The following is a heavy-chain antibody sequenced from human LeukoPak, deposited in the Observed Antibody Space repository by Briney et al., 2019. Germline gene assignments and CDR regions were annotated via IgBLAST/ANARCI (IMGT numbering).Heavy chain of an antibody. CDR3: ASKSARIYYYYGMDV. CDR2: MNPNSGNT. J-gene: IGHJ6*02. D-gene: IGHD5-12*01. CDR1: GYTFTSYD. Sequence: ASVKVSCKASGYTFTSYDINWVRQATGQGLEWMGWMNPNSGNTGYAQKFQGSVTMTRNTSISTAYMELSSLRSEDTAVYYCASKSARIYYYYGMDVWGQGTTVTVSS. V-gene: IGHV1-8*01.